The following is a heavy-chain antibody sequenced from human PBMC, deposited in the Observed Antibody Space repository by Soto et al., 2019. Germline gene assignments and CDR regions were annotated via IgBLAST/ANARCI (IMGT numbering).Heavy chain of an antibody. Sequence: SETLSLTCIVSGDSVTSGSYYWTWLRQPPGKGLERIGYISYTGRTKYNPSLQSRVTISVDTSKNDFSLNLSSVTAADTAVYFCAREWGLLPYYVMNVWGHGTAVTVSS. J-gene: IGHJ6*02. D-gene: IGHD7-27*01. V-gene: IGHV4-61*03. CDR3: AREWGLLPYYVMNV. CDR2: ISYTGRT. CDR1: GDSVTSGSYY.